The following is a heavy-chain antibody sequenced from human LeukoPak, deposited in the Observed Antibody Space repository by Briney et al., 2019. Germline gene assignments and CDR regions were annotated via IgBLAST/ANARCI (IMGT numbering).Heavy chain of an antibody. Sequence: GGSLRLSCAASGFTFSSYWMSWVRQAPGKGLEWVANIKQDGSEKYYVDSVKGRFTISRDNAKNSLYLQMNSLRAEDTAVYYCARDRFIVGAPDYFDYWGQGTLVTVSS. CDR3: ARDRFIVGAPDYFDY. D-gene: IGHD1-26*01. CDR1: GFTFSSYW. CDR2: IKQDGSEK. V-gene: IGHV3-7*01. J-gene: IGHJ4*02.